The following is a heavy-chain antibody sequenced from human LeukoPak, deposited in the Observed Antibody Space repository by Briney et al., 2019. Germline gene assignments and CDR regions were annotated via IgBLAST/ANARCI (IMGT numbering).Heavy chain of an antibody. CDR3: ARVRTYTLPDY. D-gene: IGHD1-1*01. CDR1: GFTFSSYS. J-gene: IGHJ4*02. CDR2: ISGSGGST. V-gene: IGHV3-21*04. Sequence: GGSLRLSCAASGFTFSSYSMNWVRQAPGRGLEWVSSISGSGGSTYYPDSVKGRFTISRDNAKNSLYLQMNSPRAEDTAVYYCARVRTYTLPDYWGQGTLVTVSS.